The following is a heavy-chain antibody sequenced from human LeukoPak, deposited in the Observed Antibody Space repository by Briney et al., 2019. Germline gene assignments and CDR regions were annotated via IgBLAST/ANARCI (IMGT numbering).Heavy chain of an antibody. CDR3: ARAARYYDILTGPPGDFGY. D-gene: IGHD3-9*01. CDR1: GFTFSSYW. Sequence: GGSLRLSCAASGFTFSSYWMSWVRQAPGKGLEWVANIKQDGSEKYYVDSVKGRFTISRDNAKNSLYLQMNSLRAEDTAVYYCARAARYYDILTGPPGDFGYWGQGTLVTVSS. CDR2: IKQDGSEK. J-gene: IGHJ4*02. V-gene: IGHV3-7*01.